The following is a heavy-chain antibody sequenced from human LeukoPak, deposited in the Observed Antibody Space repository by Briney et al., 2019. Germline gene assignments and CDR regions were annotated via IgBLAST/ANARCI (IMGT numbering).Heavy chain of an antibody. CDR1: GFTFSDYY. Sequence: PGGSLRLSCAASGFTFSDYYMSWIRQAPGKGLEWVSYISTSGTTIYYADSVKGRFTISRDNAKNSLYLHMNDLRAGDTAVYYCARDSAMKNYYDSSGYYINSYYFDYWGQGTLVTVSS. CDR3: ARDSAMKNYYDSSGYYINSYYFDY. D-gene: IGHD3-22*01. CDR2: ISTSGTTI. V-gene: IGHV3-11*04. J-gene: IGHJ4*02.